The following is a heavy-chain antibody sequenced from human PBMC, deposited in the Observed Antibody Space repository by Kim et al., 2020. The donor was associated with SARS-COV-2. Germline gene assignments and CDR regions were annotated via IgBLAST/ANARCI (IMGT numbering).Heavy chain of an antibody. Sequence: SVKVSCKASGFTFSSSTMQWVRQARGQRLEWIGWIVAGSGNTNYAQKFQERVTITRDMSTSTAYMELSSLGSEDTAVYYCAAVRGTTTGTTYYYYGMDVWGQGTTVTVSS. D-gene: IGHD1-1*01. CDR1: GFTFSSST. CDR3: AAVRGTTTGTTYYYYGMDV. V-gene: IGHV1-58*02. CDR2: IVAGSGNT. J-gene: IGHJ6*02.